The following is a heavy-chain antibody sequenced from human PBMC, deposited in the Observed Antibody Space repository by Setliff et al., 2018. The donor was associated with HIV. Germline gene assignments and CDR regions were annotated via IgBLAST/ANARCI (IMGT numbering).Heavy chain of an antibody. CDR3: ARSSLGTATHFDS. CDR1: GFTFTTYE. V-gene: IGHV3-48*03. Sequence: GGSLRLSCAASGFTFTTYEMNWVRQAPGKGLEWVSYISSSGDTIYYADSVKVRFTISRDNAKNSLDLQMNYLRAGDTAVYYCARSSLGTATHFDSWG. D-gene: IGHD2-15*01. CDR2: ISSSGDTI. J-gene: IGHJ4*01.